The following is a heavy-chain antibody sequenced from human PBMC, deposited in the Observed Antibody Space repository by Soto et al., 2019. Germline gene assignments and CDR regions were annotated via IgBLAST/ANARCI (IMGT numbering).Heavy chain of an antibody. CDR3: ARERKFDFWRKGLDV. CDR2: MDPNSGST. CDR1: GYTFTTYD. V-gene: IGHV1-8*01. D-gene: IGHD3-3*01. J-gene: IGHJ6*02. Sequence: ASVKVSCKASGYTFTTYDINWVRQAPGQGLEWLGWMDPNSGSTGYAQNFQGRITVTRNISRNTAHMELSSLQSEDTAVYYCARERKFDFWRKGLDVWGQGTTVTAP.